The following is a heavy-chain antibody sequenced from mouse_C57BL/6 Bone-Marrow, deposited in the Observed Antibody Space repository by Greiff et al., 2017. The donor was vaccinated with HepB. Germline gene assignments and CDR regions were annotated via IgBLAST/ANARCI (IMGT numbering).Heavy chain of an antibody. CDR3: ARPSLLIRSLYYYAMDY. V-gene: IGHV1-81*01. D-gene: IGHD1-1*01. CDR2: IYPRSGNT. Sequence: VMLVESGAELARPGASVKLSCKASGYTFTSYGISWVKQRTGQGLEWIGEIYPRSGNTYYNEKFKGKATLTADKSSSTAYMELRSLTSEDSAVYFCARPSLLIRSLYYYAMDYWGQGTSVTVSS. CDR1: GYTFTSYG. J-gene: IGHJ4*01.